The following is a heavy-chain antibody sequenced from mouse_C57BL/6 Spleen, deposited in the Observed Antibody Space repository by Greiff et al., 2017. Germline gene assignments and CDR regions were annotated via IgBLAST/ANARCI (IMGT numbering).Heavy chain of an antibody. CDR2: MYPGSGST. V-gene: IGHV1-55*01. J-gene: IGHJ4*01. CDR1: GYTFTSYW. D-gene: IGHD1-1*01. CDR3: ARERYYGSSYAMDY. Sequence: QVQLQQPGAELVKPGASVKMSCKASGYTFTSYWITWVKQRPGQGLEWIGDMYPGSGSTNYNEKFKSKATLTVDTSSSTAYMQLSSLTSEDSAVYYCARERYYGSSYAMDYWGQGTSVTVSS.